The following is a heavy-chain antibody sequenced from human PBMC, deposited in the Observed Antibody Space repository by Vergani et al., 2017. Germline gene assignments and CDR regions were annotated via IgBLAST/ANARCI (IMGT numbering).Heavy chain of an antibody. CDR3: ARARHSRAVDY. V-gene: IGHV1-46*03. D-gene: IGHD6-13*01. Sequence: QVQLVQSGAEVKKPGASGKVSCKASGYTFTSYYMHWVRQAPGQGLEWMGIINPSGCSTSYAQKFQGRVTMTRDTSTSTVYMELSSLRSEDTAVYYCARARHSRAVDYWGQGTLVTVSS. J-gene: IGHJ4*02. CDR2: INPSGCST. CDR1: GYTFTSYY.